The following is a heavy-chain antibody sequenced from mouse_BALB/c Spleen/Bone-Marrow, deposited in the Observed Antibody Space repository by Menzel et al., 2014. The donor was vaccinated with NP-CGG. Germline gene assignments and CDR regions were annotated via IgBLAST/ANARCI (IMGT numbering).Heavy chain of an antibody. J-gene: IGHJ3*01. CDR1: GFDFSSYW. V-gene: IGHV4-1*02. CDR3: ASLHYYGFCAY. D-gene: IGHD1-2*01. Sequence: EVQGVESGGGLVQPGGSLKLSCAASGFDFSSYWMSRVRQAPGQGLEWIREINPDSSTINYTPSLKDKFIISRDNAKNTLFLLMSKMRSEDAALYYGASLHYYGFCAYWGQGTLVTVSS. CDR2: INPDSSTI.